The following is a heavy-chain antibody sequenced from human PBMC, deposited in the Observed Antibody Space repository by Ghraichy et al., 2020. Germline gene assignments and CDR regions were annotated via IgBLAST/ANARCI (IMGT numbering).Heavy chain of an antibody. CDR2: ISGSGGNT. J-gene: IGHJ1*01. Sequence: LSLTCAASGFTFSSYAMSWVRQAPGKGLEWVSAISGSGGNTYYADSVKGRFTFSRDNSKNTLYLQMTSLRAEDTAVYYCAKDVGRGGGSCFHHWGQGTLVTVSS. CDR3: AKDVGRGGGSCFHH. CDR1: GFTFSSYA. D-gene: IGHD2-15*01. V-gene: IGHV3-23*01.